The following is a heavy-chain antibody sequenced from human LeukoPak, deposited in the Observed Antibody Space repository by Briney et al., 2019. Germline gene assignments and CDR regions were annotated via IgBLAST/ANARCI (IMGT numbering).Heavy chain of an antibody. CDR3: ARVLTAYYYDSSGPGEFDY. Sequence: ASVKVSCKASGYTFTGYYMHWVRQAPGQGLEWMGRINPNSGGTNYAQKFQGRVTMTRDTSTSTVYMELSSLRSEDTAVYYCARVLTAYYYDSSGPGEFDYWGQGTLVTVSS. CDR2: INPNSGGT. J-gene: IGHJ4*02. CDR1: GYTFTGYY. D-gene: IGHD3-22*01. V-gene: IGHV1-2*06.